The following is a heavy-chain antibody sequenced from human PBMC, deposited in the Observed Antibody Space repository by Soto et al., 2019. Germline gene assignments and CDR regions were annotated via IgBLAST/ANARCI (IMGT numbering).Heavy chain of an antibody. CDR3: AREYTAWPLAYGLDV. CDR2: ISSRSDI. Sequence: GGSLRLSCVGSGFTFSTYSINWVRQAPGKGLEWVSSISSRSDIYYADSVKGRFTISRDNAKNSVSLQMNSLRAEDTAVYYCAREYTAWPLAYGLDVWGQGTTVP. J-gene: IGHJ6*02. CDR1: GFTFSTYS. D-gene: IGHD2-2*02. V-gene: IGHV3-21*01.